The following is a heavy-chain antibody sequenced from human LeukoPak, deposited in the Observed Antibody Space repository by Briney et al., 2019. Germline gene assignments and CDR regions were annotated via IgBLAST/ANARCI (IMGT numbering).Heavy chain of an antibody. V-gene: IGHV4-31*03. J-gene: IGHJ4*02. CDR1: GGSVSSGSYY. D-gene: IGHD2-15*01. Sequence: PSETLSLTCTVSGGSVSSGSYYWSWIRQPPGKGLEWIGYIYYSGSTYYNPSLKSRVTISVDTSKNQFSLKLSSVTAADTAAYYCARDLLGYCSGGSCYSGYFDYWGQGTLVTVSS. CDR3: ARDLLGYCSGGSCYSGYFDY. CDR2: IYYSGST.